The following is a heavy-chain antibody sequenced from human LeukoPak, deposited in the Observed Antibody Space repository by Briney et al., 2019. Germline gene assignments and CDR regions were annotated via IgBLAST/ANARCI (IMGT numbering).Heavy chain of an antibody. CDR1: GFTFSSYW. CDR2: IRYDGSNK. Sequence: PGGSLRLSCAASGFTFSSYWMSWVRQAPGKGLEWVAFIRYDGSNKYYADSVKGRFTISRDNSKNTLFLQMNSLRSEDTAVYYCAKDRRSGWYEVDYWGQGTLVTVSS. V-gene: IGHV3-30*02. D-gene: IGHD6-19*01. J-gene: IGHJ4*02. CDR3: AKDRRSGWYEVDY.